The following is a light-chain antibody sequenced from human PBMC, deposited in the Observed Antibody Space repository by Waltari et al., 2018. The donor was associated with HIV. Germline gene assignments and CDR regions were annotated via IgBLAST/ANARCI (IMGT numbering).Light chain of an antibody. V-gene: IGLV1-40*01. J-gene: IGLJ3*02. CDR3: QSYDTRLSGSV. CDR1: SSNIGARAHFD. CDR2: VNN. Sequence: QSVLTQPPSVSGAPGQTVTISCTGSSSNIGARAHFDVHWYQQLPGTAPKLLIYVNNIRPSGVPNRFSGSKSGASASLAITGLQAEDVADYYCQSYDTRLSGSVFGGGTKLTVL.